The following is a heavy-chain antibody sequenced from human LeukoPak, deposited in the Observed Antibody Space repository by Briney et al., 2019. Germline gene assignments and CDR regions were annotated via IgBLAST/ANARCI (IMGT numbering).Heavy chain of an antibody. V-gene: IGHV4-39*01. Sequence: SETLSLTCTVSGGAISSSSYYWGWIRQPPGKGLEWIGNIYYSGSTYYNPSLKSRVTISVDTSKNQFSLKLGSVTAADTAVYYCGRHQTMYYGMDVWGQGTTVSVSS. CDR1: GGAISSSSYY. J-gene: IGHJ6*02. D-gene: IGHD4/OR15-4a*01. CDR2: IYYSGST. CDR3: GRHQTMYYGMDV.